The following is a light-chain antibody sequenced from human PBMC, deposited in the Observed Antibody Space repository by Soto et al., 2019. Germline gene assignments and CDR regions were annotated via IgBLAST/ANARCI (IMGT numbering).Light chain of an antibody. CDR2: WSS. CDR3: QQYYSTPFT. Sequence: DIVMTQSPDSLAVSLGERATINCKSSQSVLYSSNNKNYLAWYQQKPGQPPKVLIYWSSSRESGVPDRFSGSGAGTDFTLTISSLQAEDVAVYYWQQYYSTPFTFGPGTKVDIK. J-gene: IGKJ3*01. V-gene: IGKV4-1*01. CDR1: QSVLYSSNNKNY.